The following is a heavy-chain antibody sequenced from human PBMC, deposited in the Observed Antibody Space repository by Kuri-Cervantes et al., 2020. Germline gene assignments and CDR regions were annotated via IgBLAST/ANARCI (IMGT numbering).Heavy chain of an antibody. CDR1: GFTFSSYW. Sequence: GESLKISCAASGFTFSSYWMSWVRQAPGKGLEWVANIKQDGSEKYYVDSVKGRFTISRDNAKNSLYLQMNSLRAEDTAVYYCARGGWGLLPDNWFDPWGQGILVTVSS. CDR2: IKQDGSEK. CDR3: ARGGWGLLPDNWFDP. J-gene: IGHJ5*02. V-gene: IGHV3-7*01. D-gene: IGHD2-2*01.